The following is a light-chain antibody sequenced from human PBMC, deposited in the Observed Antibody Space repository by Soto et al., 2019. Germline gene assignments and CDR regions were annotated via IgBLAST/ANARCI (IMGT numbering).Light chain of an antibody. Sequence: ETVLTQSPATLSLSPGDRATLSCRASRRVSSYLAWYQQKAGQAPRLLIYDASNRAAGTPARFSGSGSGTDFTLTISRLEPEDCAVYYCGQFVSAPPRTFGQGTRVEIK. CDR1: RRVSSY. J-gene: IGKJ1*01. CDR2: DAS. V-gene: IGKV3-11*01. CDR3: GQFVSAPPRT.